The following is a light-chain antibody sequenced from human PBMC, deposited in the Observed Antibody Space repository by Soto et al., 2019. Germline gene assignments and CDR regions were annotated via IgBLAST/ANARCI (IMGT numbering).Light chain of an antibody. Sequence: EIVLTQSPGTLSLSPGERATLSCRASQSVSSSYLAWYQQKPGQAPRLLIYGASSRATGIPDRFSGSGSGTDLTLTISRLEPEDFAVYYCQQYGSSPPTWTFDHVTKVEIK. CDR3: QQYGSSPPTWT. CDR1: QSVSSSY. V-gene: IGKV3-20*01. J-gene: IGKJ1*01. CDR2: GAS.